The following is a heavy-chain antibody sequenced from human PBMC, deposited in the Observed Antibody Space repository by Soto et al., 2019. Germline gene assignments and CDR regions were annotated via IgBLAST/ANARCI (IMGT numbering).Heavy chain of an antibody. D-gene: IGHD2-2*01. J-gene: IGHJ6*02. Sequence: RLSCAASGFTFSSYDMHWVRQATGKGLEWVSAIDTAGDPYYPGSVKGRFTISRENAKNSLYLQMSSLRAGDTAVYYCARAALYCSSTSCYRGYGMDVWGQGTTVTVSS. CDR2: IDTAGDP. V-gene: IGHV3-13*05. CDR3: ARAALYCSSTSCYRGYGMDV. CDR1: GFTFSSYD.